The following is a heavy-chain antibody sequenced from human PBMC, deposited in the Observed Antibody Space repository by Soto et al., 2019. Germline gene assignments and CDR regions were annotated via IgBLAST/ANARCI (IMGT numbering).Heavy chain of an antibody. CDR1: GFTFSSYG. CDR2: IRCGGRNK. J-gene: IGHJ4*02. Sequence: GGSLRLSCAASGFTFSSYGMHWVRQAPGKGLEWVAVIRCGGRNKHEADSVKGRFTISRDNSKSTLCLQMNSLRAEDTAVYYCVKEPTATVHCDYWGQGTLVTVSS. V-gene: IGHV3-33*06. D-gene: IGHD4-17*01. CDR3: VKEPTATVHCDY.